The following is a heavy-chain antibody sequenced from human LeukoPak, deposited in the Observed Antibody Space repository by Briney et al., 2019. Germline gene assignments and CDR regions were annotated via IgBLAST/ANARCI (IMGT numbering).Heavy chain of an antibody. J-gene: IGHJ4*02. Sequence: ASVKVSCKASGYTFTGYYMHWVRQAPGQGLEWMGWINPNSGGTNYAQKFQGRVTMTGDTSISTAYMELSRLRSDDTAVYYCAREGYYGSGSYYNRDTDFDYWGQGTLVTVSS. CDR3: AREGYYGSGSYYNRDTDFDY. D-gene: IGHD3-10*01. CDR1: GYTFTGYY. V-gene: IGHV1-2*02. CDR2: INPNSGGT.